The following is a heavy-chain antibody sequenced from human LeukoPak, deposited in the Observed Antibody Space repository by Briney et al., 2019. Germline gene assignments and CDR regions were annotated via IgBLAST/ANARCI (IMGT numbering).Heavy chain of an antibody. V-gene: IGHV4-34*01. J-gene: IGHJ3*02. D-gene: IGHD3-22*01. CDR2: INHSGST. CDR3: ARQFMYYYDSSGYLGAFDI. Sequence: SETLSLTCAVYGGSFSGYYWSWIRQPPGKGLEWIGEINHSGSTNYNPSLKSRVTISVDTSKNQFSLKLSSVTAADTAVYYCARQFMYYYDSSGYLGAFDIWGQGTMATVSS. CDR1: GGSFSGYY.